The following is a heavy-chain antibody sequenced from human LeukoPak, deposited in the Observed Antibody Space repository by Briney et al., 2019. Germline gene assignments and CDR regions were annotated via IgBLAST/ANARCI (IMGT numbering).Heavy chain of an antibody. CDR2: INYSGTI. V-gene: IGHV4-39*01. CDR1: GGSISSNYHY. J-gene: IGHJ4*02. D-gene: IGHD5-12*01. CDR3: ARHPGYSSRWWYFDF. Sequence: SETLSLTCTVSGGSISSNYHYWGWIRQPPGKGLEWLGSINYSGTIFYSPSLNSRVTISVDTSGNQFSLKLTSATAADTAVYYCARHPGYSSRWWYFDFWGQGTLVTDSS.